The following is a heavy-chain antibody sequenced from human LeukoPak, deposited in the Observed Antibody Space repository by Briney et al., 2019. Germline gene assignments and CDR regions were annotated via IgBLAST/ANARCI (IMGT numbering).Heavy chain of an antibody. CDR3: AKDLYYYDSSGYLDY. CDR2: ISGSGGST. V-gene: IGHV3-23*01. D-gene: IGHD3-22*01. J-gene: IGHJ4*02. CDR1: GFTFSSYA. Sequence: GGSLRLSCAASGFTFSSYAMSWVRQAPGKGLEWVSAISGSGGSTYYADSVKGRFTISRDSSKNTLYLQMNSLRAEDTAVYYCAKDLYYYDSSGYLDYWGQGTLVTVSS.